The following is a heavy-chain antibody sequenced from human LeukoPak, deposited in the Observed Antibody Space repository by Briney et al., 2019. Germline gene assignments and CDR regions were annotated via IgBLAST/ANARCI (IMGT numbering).Heavy chain of an antibody. J-gene: IGHJ4*02. CDR2: INTNTGNP. CDR3: ARDNEDTAMVHFDY. V-gene: IGHV7-4-1*02. Sequence: ASVKVSCEASGYTFTSYAMNWVRQAPGQGLEWMGWINTNTGNPTYAQGFTGRFVFSLDTSVSTAYLQISSLKAEDTAVYYCARDNEDTAMVHFDYWGQGTLVTVSS. D-gene: IGHD5-18*01. CDR1: GYTFTSYA.